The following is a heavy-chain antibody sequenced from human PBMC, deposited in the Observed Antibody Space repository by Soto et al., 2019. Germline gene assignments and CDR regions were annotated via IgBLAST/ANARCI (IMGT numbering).Heavy chain of an antibody. CDR1: GFTFGDYA. D-gene: IGHD5-12*01. Sequence: LRLSCTASGFTFGDYAMSWVRQAPGKGLEWVGFIRSKAYGGTTEYAASVKGRFTISRDDSKSIAYLQMNSLKTEDTAVYYCTRDERGYSGYDWPFDYWGQGTLVTVSS. J-gene: IGHJ4*02. V-gene: IGHV3-49*04. CDR2: IRSKAYGGTT. CDR3: TRDERGYSGYDWPFDY.